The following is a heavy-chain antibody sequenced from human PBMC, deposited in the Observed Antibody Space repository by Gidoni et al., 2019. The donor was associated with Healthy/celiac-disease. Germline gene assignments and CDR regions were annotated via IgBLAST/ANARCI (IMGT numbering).Heavy chain of an antibody. V-gene: IGHV3-23*01. CDR2: ISGSGGST. J-gene: IGHJ4*02. D-gene: IGHD6-19*01. Sequence: EVQLLESGGGLVQPGGSLRLSCAASVFTFSSYAMSWVRQAPGKGLEWVSAISGSGGSTYYADSVKGRFTISRDNSKNTLYLQMNSLRAEDTAVYYCAKDPMGIAVAGTNYFDYWGQGTLVTVSS. CDR1: VFTFSSYA. CDR3: AKDPMGIAVAGTNYFDY.